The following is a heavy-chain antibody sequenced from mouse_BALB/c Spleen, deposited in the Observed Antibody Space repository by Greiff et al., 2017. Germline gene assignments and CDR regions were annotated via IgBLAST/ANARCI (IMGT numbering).Heavy chain of an antibody. J-gene: IGHJ4*01. CDR1: GYSITSDYA. V-gene: IGHV3-2*02. D-gene: IGHD2-12*01. Sequence: EVKLVESGPGLVEPSQSLSLTCTVTGYSITSDYAWNWIRQFPGNKLEWMGYISYSGSTSYNPSLKSRISITRDTSKNQFFLQLNSVTTEDTATYYCARSPDSFYAMDYWGQGTSVTVSS. CDR3: ARSPDSFYAMDY. CDR2: ISYSGST.